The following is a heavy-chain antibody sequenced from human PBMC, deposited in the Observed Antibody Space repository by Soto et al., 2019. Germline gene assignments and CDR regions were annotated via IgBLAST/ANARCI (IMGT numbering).Heavy chain of an antibody. CDR2: ISGSGRTT. D-gene: IGHD3-16*01. J-gene: IGHJ6*03. CDR1: GFTFGSYA. Sequence: EVHLLESGGGLVQPGGSLRLSCAASGFTFGSYAMNWLRQAPGRGLECVSFISGSGRTTYYADSVKGRFTVSRDNCKNTLSLPMNSLRAQDTALYYCTKFRGPSYPDYSMDVWGTGPTVTAPS. CDR3: TKFRGPSYPDYSMDV. V-gene: IGHV3-23*01.